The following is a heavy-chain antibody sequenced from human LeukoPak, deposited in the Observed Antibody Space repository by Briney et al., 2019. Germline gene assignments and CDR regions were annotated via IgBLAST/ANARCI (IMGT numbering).Heavy chain of an antibody. CDR2: IYYSGST. V-gene: IGHV4-59*01. J-gene: IGHJ4*02. CDR3: ARAARVWELLGYYFDY. CDR1: GGSISSYY. D-gene: IGHD1-26*01. Sequence: SETLSLTCTVSGGSISSYYWSWIRQPPGKGLERIGYIYYSGSTNYNPSLKSRVTISVDTSKNQFSLKLSSVTAADTAVYYCARAARVWELLGYYFDYWGQGTLVTVSS.